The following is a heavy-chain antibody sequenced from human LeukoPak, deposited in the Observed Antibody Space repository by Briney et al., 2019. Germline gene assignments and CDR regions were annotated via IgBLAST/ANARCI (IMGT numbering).Heavy chain of an antibody. V-gene: IGHV1-8*01. J-gene: IGHJ4*02. CDR2: MKPNSGNT. CDR3: ARGPPASRSRDY. CDR1: VYTFTIYD. Sequence: ASVSVSCKASVYTFTIYDINWVRQAPGQGRGGMGWMKPNSGNTGYAQKFQGRVTITRNTSISTAYMELSSLRSEDTAVYFCARGPPASRSRDYWGQGTLVTVSS. D-gene: IGHD6-13*01.